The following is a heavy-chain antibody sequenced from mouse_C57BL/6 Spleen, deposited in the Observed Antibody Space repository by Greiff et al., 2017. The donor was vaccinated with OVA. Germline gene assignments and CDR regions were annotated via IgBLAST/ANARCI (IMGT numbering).Heavy chain of an antibody. D-gene: IGHD2-5*01. V-gene: IGHV3-6*01. CDR2: ISYDGSN. CDR3: AREPTIVTTRGYYYYAMDY. Sequence: EVKLVESGPGLVKPSQSLSLTCSVTGYSITSGYYWNWIRQFPGNKLEWMGYISYDGSNNYNPSLKNRISIPRDTSTNQFFLKVKSVTTEDTATYYCAREPTIVTTRGYYYYAMDYWGQGTSVTVSS. CDR1: GYSITSGYY. J-gene: IGHJ4*01.